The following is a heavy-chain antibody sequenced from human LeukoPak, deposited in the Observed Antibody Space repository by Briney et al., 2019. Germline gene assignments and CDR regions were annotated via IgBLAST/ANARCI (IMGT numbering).Heavy chain of an antibody. Sequence: PGGSLRLSCAASGFTLRSYWMSWVRQAPGKGLEWVANIKEDGSEKHYVDSVKGRFIISRDNAQNSLYLQMGSLRAEDTAVYYCAGMGGSNWNREVNWFDPWGQGTLVTVSS. CDR3: AGMGGSNWNREVNWFDP. CDR2: IKEDGSEK. J-gene: IGHJ5*02. CDR1: GFTLRSYW. D-gene: IGHD1-1*01. V-gene: IGHV3-7*01.